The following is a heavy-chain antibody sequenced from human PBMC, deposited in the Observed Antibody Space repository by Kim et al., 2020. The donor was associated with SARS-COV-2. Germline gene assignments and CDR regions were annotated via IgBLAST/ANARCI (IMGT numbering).Heavy chain of an antibody. J-gene: IGHJ4*02. Sequence: SETLSLTCAVYGGALSGYCWSWIRQSPGKGLEWIGEIYHSGSTNYNPSLESRVTISVDTSKNQISLKVISVTAADTAMYFCARGRPQQQLALGYWGQGTLVTVSS. CDR3: ARGRPQQQLALGY. V-gene: IGHV4-34*01. CDR2: IYHSGST. CDR1: GGALSGYC. D-gene: IGHD2-8*02.